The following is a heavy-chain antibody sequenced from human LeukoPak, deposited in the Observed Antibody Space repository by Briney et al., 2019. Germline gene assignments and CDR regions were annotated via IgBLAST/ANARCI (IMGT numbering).Heavy chain of an antibody. CDR3: ARGLGIAAAGTGALDI. J-gene: IGHJ3*02. CDR2: IYYSGST. Sequence: PSETLSLTCTVSGGSISSYYGSWIRQPPGKGLEWIGYIYYSGSTNYNPSLKSRVTISVDTSKNQFSLKLSSVTAADTAVYYCARGLGIAAAGTGALDIWGQGTMVTVSS. D-gene: IGHD6-13*01. CDR1: GGSISSYY. V-gene: IGHV4-59*01.